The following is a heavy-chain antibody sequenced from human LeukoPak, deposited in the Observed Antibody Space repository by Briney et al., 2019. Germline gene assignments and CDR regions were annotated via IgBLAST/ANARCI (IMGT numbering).Heavy chain of an antibody. J-gene: IGHJ3*02. CDR3: ARGTPLRRDAFDI. CDR1: GGSISSGAYY. Sequence: SETLSLTCTVSGGSISSGAYYWSWIRQHPGQGLEWIGYIYYSGSTYYNPSLKSRVTISVDTSKNQFSLKLSSVTAADTAVYYCARGTPLRRDAFDIWGQGTMVTVSS. D-gene: IGHD5-12*01. V-gene: IGHV4-31*03. CDR2: IYYSGST.